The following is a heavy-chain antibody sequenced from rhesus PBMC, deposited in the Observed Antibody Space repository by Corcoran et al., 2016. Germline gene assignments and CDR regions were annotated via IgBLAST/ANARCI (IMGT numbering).Heavy chain of an antibody. Sequence: EVHLVESGGGLVQPGGSLRLSCAASGFTFSSYGMSWVRQAPGKGLEWVSYISNGGGSTYYADSVKGRFTISRDNSKNTLSLQMNSLRAEDTAVYYCVKGLYMGYCTSTTCYGSLDV. CDR3: VKGLYMGYCTSTTCYGSLDV. CDR2: ISNGGGST. CDR1: GFTFSSYG. D-gene: IGHD2-2*01. J-gene: IGHJ5-2*01. V-gene: IGHV3S5*01.